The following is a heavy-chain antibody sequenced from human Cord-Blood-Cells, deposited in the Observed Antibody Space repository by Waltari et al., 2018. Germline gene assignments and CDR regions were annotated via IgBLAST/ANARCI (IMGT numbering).Heavy chain of an antibody. CDR1: GFTFSSYE. V-gene: IGHV3-48*03. CDR2: ISSSGSTI. D-gene: IGHD4-17*01. CDR3: ARVHSDYGDYYYYYYYGMDV. Sequence: EVQLVESGGGLVQPGGSLRLSCAASGFTFSSYEMNWVRQAPGKGLEWVSYISSSGSTIYYADSVKGRFTISRDNAKNSLYLQMNSLRAEDTAVYYCARVHSDYGDYYYYYYYGMDVWGQGP. J-gene: IGHJ6*02.